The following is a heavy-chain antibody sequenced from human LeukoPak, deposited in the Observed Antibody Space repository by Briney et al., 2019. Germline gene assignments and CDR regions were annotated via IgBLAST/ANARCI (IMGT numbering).Heavy chain of an antibody. V-gene: IGHV4-38-2*02. CDR3: ARSGGGFWGYYYYMDV. CDR2: IYHSGST. Sequence: SETLSLTCTVSGYSISSGYYWGWIRQPPGKGLEWIGSIYHSGSTYYNPSLKSRVTISVDTSKNQFSLKLSSVTAADTAVYYCARSGGGFWGYYYYMDVWGKGTTVTVSS. J-gene: IGHJ6*03. CDR1: GYSISSGYY. D-gene: IGHD3-10*01.